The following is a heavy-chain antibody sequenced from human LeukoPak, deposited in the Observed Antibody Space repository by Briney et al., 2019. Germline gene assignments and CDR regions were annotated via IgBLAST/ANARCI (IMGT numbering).Heavy chain of an antibody. D-gene: IGHD6-13*01. V-gene: IGHV3-7*01. CDR2: IKQDGSEK. J-gene: IGHJ5*02. CDR1: GFTFSSYW. Sequence: GGSLRLSCAASGFTFSSYWMSWVRQAPGKGLEWVANIKQDGSEKYYVDSVKGRFTISRDNAKNSLYLQMNSLRAEDTAVYYCVRGLAAAGTRWFDPWGQGTLVTVSS. CDR3: VRGLAAAGTRWFDP.